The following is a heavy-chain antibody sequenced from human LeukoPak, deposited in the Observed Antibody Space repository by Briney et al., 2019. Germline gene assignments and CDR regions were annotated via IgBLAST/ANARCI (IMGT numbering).Heavy chain of an antibody. CDR1: GFTFSTYA. V-gene: IGHV3-30-3*01. CDR2: ILYDGGNQ. J-gene: IGHJ4*02. CDR3: ARDFRDYRDYVAYFDS. D-gene: IGHD4-17*01. Sequence: GGSLRLSCAASGFTFSTYAMHWVRQAPGRGLEWVAVILYDGGNQYYADSVKGRFTISRDNSRNTLYLQMNSLRVEDTAVYYCARDFRDYRDYVAYFDSWGQGTLVTVSS.